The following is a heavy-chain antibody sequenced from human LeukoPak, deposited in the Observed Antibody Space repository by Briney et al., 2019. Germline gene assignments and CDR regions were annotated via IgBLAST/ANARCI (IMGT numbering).Heavy chain of an antibody. CDR3: AREGGIAAELDY. V-gene: IGHV4-30-4*08. CDR1: GGSISSGEYY. D-gene: IGHD6-13*01. J-gene: IGHJ4*02. Sequence: SQTLSLTCTVSGGSISSGEYYWSWIRQPPGKGLEWIGYIYYSGSTYYNPSLKSRVTISVDTSKNQFSLKLSSVTAADTAVYYCAREGGIAAELDYWGQGTLVTVSS. CDR2: IYYSGST.